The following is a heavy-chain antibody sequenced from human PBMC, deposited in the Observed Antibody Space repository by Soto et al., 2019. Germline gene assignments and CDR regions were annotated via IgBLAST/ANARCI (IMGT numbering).Heavy chain of an antibody. Sequence: PGGSLRLSCAASGFTVSDYYMSWIRQAPGKGLEWVSYISSSGSTIYYADSVKGRFTISRDNAKNSLYLQMNSLRAEDTAVYYCARVGDEWGYYYYMDVWGKGTTVTVSS. CDR2: ISSSGSTI. CDR1: GFTVSDYY. CDR3: ARVGDEWGYYYYMDV. D-gene: IGHD3-16*01. V-gene: IGHV3-11*01. J-gene: IGHJ6*03.